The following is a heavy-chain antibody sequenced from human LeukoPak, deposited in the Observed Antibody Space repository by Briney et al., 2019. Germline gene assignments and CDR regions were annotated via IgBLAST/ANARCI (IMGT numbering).Heavy chain of an antibody. J-gene: IGHJ5*02. CDR1: GYTFTAYY. V-gene: IGHV1-2*02. CDR3: TRGYQHGFDP. Sequence: ASVKVSCKASGYTFTAYYIEWVRQAPGQGLEWMGWINPTSGGTNYAQKFQGGVTMTRDTSISTASMELSRLTSDDTAVYYCTRGYQHGFDPWGQGTLVTVSS. CDR2: INPTSGGT. D-gene: IGHD2-2*01.